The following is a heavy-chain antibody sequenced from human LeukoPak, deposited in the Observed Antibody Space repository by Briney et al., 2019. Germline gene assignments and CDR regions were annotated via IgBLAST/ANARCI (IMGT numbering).Heavy chain of an antibody. D-gene: IGHD3-3*01. CDR3: AVHDFYSGGYHFDY. Sequence: SVRASCKASGYTFTSYGISWLRQAPGQGLEWLGWISGYNGNTNYAQKFQGRVIMTTDTPTSTAYMDLRSLKSDDTAVYYCAVHDFYSGGYHFDYWGQGTLVTVSS. CDR2: ISGYNGNT. V-gene: IGHV1-18*01. CDR1: GYTFTSYG. J-gene: IGHJ4*02.